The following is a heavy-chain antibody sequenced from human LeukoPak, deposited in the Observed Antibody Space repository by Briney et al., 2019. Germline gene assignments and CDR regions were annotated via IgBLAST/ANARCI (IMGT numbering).Heavy chain of an antibody. CDR1: GFSFSSYE. V-gene: IGHV3-48*03. CDR2: ISSSGGNI. CDR3: ARASTIFGVEPDYYFDY. J-gene: IGHJ4*02. D-gene: IGHD3-3*01. Sequence: SGGSLRLSCAASGFSFSSYEMIWVRQAPGKGLEWISYISSSGGNIYYADSVKGRFTISRVNAKNSLYLQMNSLRVEDTAVYYCARASTIFGVEPDYYFDYWGQGTLVSVSS.